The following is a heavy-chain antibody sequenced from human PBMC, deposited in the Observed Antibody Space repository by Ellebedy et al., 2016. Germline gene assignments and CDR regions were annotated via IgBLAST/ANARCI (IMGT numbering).Heavy chain of an antibody. Sequence: GESLKISXAASGFTFSDYYMSWIRQAPGKGLEWVSYMSSSGNTIYYTDSVKGRFTISRDNAKNSLYLQMNSLRAEDTAVYYCARDRASLYYFDYWGQGTLVTVSS. CDR1: GFTFSDYY. CDR2: MSSSGNTI. J-gene: IGHJ4*02. CDR3: ARDRASLYYFDY. V-gene: IGHV3-11*01.